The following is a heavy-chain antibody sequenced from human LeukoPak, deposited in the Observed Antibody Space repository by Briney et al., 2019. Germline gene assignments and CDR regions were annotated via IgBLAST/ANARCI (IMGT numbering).Heavy chain of an antibody. J-gene: IGHJ4*02. CDR3: ARETRTYYYDSSGHDY. Sequence: GGSLRLSCAASGFTFSSYAVHWVRQAPGKGLEWVAVISYDGSNKYYADSVKGRFTISRDNSKNTLYLQMNSLRAEDTAVYYCARETRTYYYDSSGHDYWGQGTLVTVSS. V-gene: IGHV3-30-3*01. CDR2: ISYDGSNK. D-gene: IGHD3-22*01. CDR1: GFTFSSYA.